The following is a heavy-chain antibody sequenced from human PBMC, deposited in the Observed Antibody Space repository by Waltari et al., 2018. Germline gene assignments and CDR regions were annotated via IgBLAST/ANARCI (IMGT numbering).Heavy chain of an antibody. Sequence: QLVESGGGLVQPGGSLTISCTASEFTVTDNYMNWVRQARGKGLEWFASFYIVGSTHYADSAKGRFTVSRDKSKNTMHLQMNNLRPEDTAVYFCVKGLTPWGQGTRVTVSS. J-gene: IGHJ4*02. CDR2: FYIVGST. CDR3: VKGLTP. CDR1: EFTVTDNY. V-gene: IGHV3-66*02.